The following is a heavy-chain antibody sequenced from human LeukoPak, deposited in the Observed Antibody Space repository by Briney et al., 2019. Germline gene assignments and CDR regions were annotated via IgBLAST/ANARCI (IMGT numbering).Heavy chain of an antibody. V-gene: IGHV3-30-3*01. CDR1: GFTFSSYA. CDR3: AREGYYYGSGSYPYGY. D-gene: IGHD3-10*01. Sequence: GGSLRLSCAASGFTFSSYAMHWVGQAPGKGLEWVAVISYDGSNKYYADSVKGRFTISRDNSKNTLYLQMNSLRAEDTAVYYCAREGYYYGSGSYPYGYWGQGTLVTVSS. CDR2: ISYDGSNK. J-gene: IGHJ4*02.